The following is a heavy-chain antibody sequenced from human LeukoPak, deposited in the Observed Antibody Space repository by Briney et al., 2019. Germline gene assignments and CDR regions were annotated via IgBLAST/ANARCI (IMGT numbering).Heavy chain of an antibody. CDR1: GYTFTSSY. V-gene: IGHV1-18*01. Sequence: GASVKVSCKASGYTFTSSYINWVRQAPGQRLEWMGWISAYNGRTNYAQKFQGRVTMTTDSSTSTAYMDLTSLRSDDTAVYYCAGGGTYYPCIDYWGQGTLVTVSS. D-gene: IGHD1-26*01. CDR2: ISAYNGRT. CDR3: AGGGTYYPCIDY. J-gene: IGHJ4*02.